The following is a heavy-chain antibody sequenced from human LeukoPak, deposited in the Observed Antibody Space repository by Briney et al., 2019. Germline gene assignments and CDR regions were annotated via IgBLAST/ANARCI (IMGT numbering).Heavy chain of an antibody. D-gene: IGHD3-16*01. CDR1: GLTFSTYW. Sequence: GGSLRLSCTASGLTFSTYWVHWVRQAPGKGLVWVSQIKFDGSLASYADSVKGRFTISMDNAKNTLYLQMSTLGTEDTAVYYCVTGHYDSRMYFDLWGRGTLVTVSS. CDR2: IKFDGSLA. V-gene: IGHV3-74*01. CDR3: VTGHYDSRMYFDL. J-gene: IGHJ2*01.